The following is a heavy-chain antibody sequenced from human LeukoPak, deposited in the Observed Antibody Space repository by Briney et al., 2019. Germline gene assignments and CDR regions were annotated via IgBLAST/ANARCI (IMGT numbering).Heavy chain of an antibody. CDR3: ARGRYYDSSGYYFDY. D-gene: IGHD3-22*01. Sequence: SVKVSCKASGGTFSSYAISWMRQAPGQGLEWMGGIIPIFGTANYAQKFQGRVTITTDESTSTVYMELSSLRSEDTAVYYCARGRYYDSSGYYFDYWGQGTLVTVSS. J-gene: IGHJ4*02. CDR1: GGTFSSYA. V-gene: IGHV1-69*05. CDR2: IIPIFGTA.